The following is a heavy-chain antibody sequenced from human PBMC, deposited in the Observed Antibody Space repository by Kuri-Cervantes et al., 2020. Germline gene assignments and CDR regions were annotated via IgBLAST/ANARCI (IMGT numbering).Heavy chain of an antibody. V-gene: IGHV3-9*01. CDR3: AKETWSSATDAFDI. Sequence: SLKISCAASGFTFDDYAMHWVRQASGKGLEWVSGISWNSGSIGYADSVKGRFTISRDNSKNTLYLQMNSLRAEDTAVYYCAKETWSSATDAFDIWGQGTMVTVSS. CDR1: GFTFDDYA. J-gene: IGHJ3*02. D-gene: IGHD5-12*01. CDR2: ISWNSGSI.